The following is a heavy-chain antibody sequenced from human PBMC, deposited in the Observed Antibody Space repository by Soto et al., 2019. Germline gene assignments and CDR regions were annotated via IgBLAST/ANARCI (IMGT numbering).Heavy chain of an antibody. CDR3: ARPPGYISDWYYFDL. CDR2: ISPKSGGT. D-gene: IGHD6-19*01. J-gene: IGHJ4*02. V-gene: IGHV1-2*02. Sequence: QVQLVQSGAEVKKPGASVKVSCEASGYTFIYYYIHWVRQAPGQGFEWMGRISPKSGGTNYAQKFQGRVTLTWDTSLNTAYMELSSLMSEDTAVYYCARPPGYISDWYYFDLWGQGTLVTVSS. CDR1: GYTFIYYY.